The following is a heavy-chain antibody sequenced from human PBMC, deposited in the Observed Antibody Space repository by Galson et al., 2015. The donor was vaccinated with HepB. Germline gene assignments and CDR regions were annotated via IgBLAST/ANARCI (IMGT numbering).Heavy chain of an antibody. Sequence: SVKVSCKASGDTFSSYAINWVRQATGQGLEWMGGIIPIFGTANYAQSFQGRVTITADASTSTAYMELRSLRSEDTAVYYCVRGYASGTYYYHYWGQRTLVTVYS. V-gene: IGHV1-69*13. J-gene: IGHJ4*02. D-gene: IGHD3-10*01. CDR1: GDTFSSYA. CDR3: VRGYASGTYYYHY. CDR2: IIPIFGTA.